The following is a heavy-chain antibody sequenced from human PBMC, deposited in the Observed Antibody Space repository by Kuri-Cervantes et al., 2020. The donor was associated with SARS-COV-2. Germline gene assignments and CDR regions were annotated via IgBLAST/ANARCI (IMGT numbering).Heavy chain of an antibody. CDR3: AKDRIGVFGVEYYYGMDV. V-gene: IGHV3-30*18. CDR1: GFTFSSYG. J-gene: IGHJ6*02. Sequence: GESLKISCAASGFTFSSYGMHWVRQAPGKGLEWVAVISYDGSNKYYADSVKGRFTISRDNPKNTLYLQMNSLRAEDTAVYYCAKDRIGVFGVEYYYGMDVWGQGTTVTVSS. D-gene: IGHD3-3*01. CDR2: ISYDGSNK.